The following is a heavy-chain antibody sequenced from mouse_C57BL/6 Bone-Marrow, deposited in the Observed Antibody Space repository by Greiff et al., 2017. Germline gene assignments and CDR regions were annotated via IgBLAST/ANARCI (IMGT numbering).Heavy chain of an antibody. CDR2: IYPGSGST. J-gene: IGHJ1*03. Sequence: QVQLQQPGAELVKPGASVKMSCKASGYTFTSYWITWVKQRPGQGLEWIGDIYPGSGSTNYNEKFKSKATLTVDKPSSTAYMQLSSLTCEDSAVYYCVLLRYWYVGVWGTGATVTVSS. CDR3: VLLRYWYVGV. CDR1: GYTFTSYW. V-gene: IGHV1-55*01. D-gene: IGHD1-1*01.